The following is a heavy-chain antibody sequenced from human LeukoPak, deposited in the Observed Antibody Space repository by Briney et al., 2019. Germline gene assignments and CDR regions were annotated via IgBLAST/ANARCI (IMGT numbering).Heavy chain of an antibody. D-gene: IGHD3-22*01. J-gene: IGHJ3*02. CDR3: AKTGGYYDTSDLYRPDVFDI. Sequence: HPGGSLRLSCAASGFTFSSYAMSWVRQAPGKGLEWVSAISGSGGSTYYADSVKGRFTISRDNSKNTLYVQMNSLRAEDTAVYYCAKTGGYYDTSDLYRPDVFDIWGQGTVVTVSS. V-gene: IGHV3-23*01. CDR1: GFTFSSYA. CDR2: ISGSGGST.